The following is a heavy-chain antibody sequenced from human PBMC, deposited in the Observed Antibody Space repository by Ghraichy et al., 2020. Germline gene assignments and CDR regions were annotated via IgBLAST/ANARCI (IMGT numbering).Heavy chain of an antibody. J-gene: IGHJ4*02. CDR3: ARHSQYEFWSGYYLDY. CDR2: IYYSGST. D-gene: IGHD3-3*01. Sequence: SETLSLTCTVSGGSISSYYWSWIRQPPGKGLEWIGYIYYSGSTNYNPSLKSRVTISVDTSKNQFSLKLSSVTAADTAVYYCARHSQYEFWSGYYLDYWGQGTLVTVSS. V-gene: IGHV4-59*08. CDR1: GGSISSYY.